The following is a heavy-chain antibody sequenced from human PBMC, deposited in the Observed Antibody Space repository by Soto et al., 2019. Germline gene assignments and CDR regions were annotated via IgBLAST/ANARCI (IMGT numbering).Heavy chain of an antibody. Sequence: GASVKVSCKVSGYTLTELSMHWGRQAPGKGLGWMGGFDPEDGETIHAQKFQGRVTMTEDTSTDTAYMELSSLRSEDTAVYYCATGSMVRGPPAYWGQGTLVSGSS. CDR2: FDPEDGET. D-gene: IGHD3-10*01. CDR3: ATGSMVRGPPAY. CDR1: GYTLTELS. V-gene: IGHV1-24*01. J-gene: IGHJ4*02.